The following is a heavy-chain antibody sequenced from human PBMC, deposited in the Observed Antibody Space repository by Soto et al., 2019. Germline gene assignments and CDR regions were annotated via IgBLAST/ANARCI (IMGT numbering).Heavy chain of an antibody. CDR1: SGSISSSNW. V-gene: IGHV4-4*02. CDR2: IYHSGST. CDR3: AREGPGYCRGGSCYSDRYFDY. Sequence: QVQLQESGPGLVKPSGTLSLTCAVSSGSISSSNWWSWVRQPPGKGLERIGEIYHSGSTNYNPSLKSRVTISVDKSKNQFSLKLSSVTVADTAVYYCAREGPGYCRGGSCYSDRYFDYWGQGSLVSVSS. J-gene: IGHJ4*02. D-gene: IGHD2-15*01.